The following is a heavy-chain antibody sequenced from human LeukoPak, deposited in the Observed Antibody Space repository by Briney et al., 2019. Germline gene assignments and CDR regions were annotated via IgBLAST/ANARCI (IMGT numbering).Heavy chain of an antibody. CDR1: RYTFTSYY. J-gene: IGHJ3*02. Sequence: ASVNVSCKASRYTFTSYYMHWVRQAPGQGLEWMGIINPSGGSTNYAQKFLGRVTMTRDTSTSTVYMELSSLRSDDTAVYYCARDSGPTNHAFDIWGQGTMVTVSS. CDR2: INPSGGST. D-gene: IGHD3-10*01. CDR3: ARDSGPTNHAFDI. V-gene: IGHV1-46*01.